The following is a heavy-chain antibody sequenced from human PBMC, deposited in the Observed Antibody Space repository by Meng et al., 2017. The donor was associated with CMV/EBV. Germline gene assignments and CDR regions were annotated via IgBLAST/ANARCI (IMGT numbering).Heavy chain of an antibody. Sequence: GESLKISCAASGFTFSSYSMNWVRQAPGKGLEWVSYISSSSSTIYYADSVKGRFTISRDNAKNSLYLQMNSLRAEDTAVYYCARQRIIAAPGKPSYGMDVWGQGTTVTVSS. CDR3: ARQRIIAAPGKPSYGMDV. CDR1: GFTFSSYS. J-gene: IGHJ6*02. D-gene: IGHD6-6*01. CDR2: ISSSSSTI. V-gene: IGHV3-48*04.